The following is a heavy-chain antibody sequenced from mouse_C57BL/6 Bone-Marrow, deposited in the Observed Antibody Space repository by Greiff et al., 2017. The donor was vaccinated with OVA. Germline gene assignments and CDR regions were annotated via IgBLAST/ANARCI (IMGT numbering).Heavy chain of an antibody. J-gene: IGHJ3*01. CDR2: IYPRSGNT. Sequence: QVQLQQSGAELARPGASVKLSCKASGYTFTSYGISWVKQRTGQGLEWIGEIYPRSGNTYYNEKFKGKATLTADKSSSTAYMELRSLTSEDSAVYFCARQAYYDYDGWFAYWGQGTLVTVSA. CDR1: GYTFTSYG. V-gene: IGHV1-81*01. CDR3: ARQAYYDYDGWFAY. D-gene: IGHD2-4*01.